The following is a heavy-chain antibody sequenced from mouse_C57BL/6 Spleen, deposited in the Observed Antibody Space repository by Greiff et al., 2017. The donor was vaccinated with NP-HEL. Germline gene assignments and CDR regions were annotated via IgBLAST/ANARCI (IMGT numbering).Heavy chain of an antibody. D-gene: IGHD1-1*01. CDR1: GYAFSSYW. J-gene: IGHJ2*01. CDR2: IYPGDGDT. V-gene: IGHV1-80*01. Sequence: QVQLKESGAELVKPGASVKISCKASGYAFSSYWMNWVKQRPGKGLEWIGQIYPGDGDTNYNGKFKGKATLTADKSSSTAYMQLSSLTSEDSAVYFCARRGVYGSSPFDYWGQGTTLTVSS. CDR3: ARRGVYGSSPFDY.